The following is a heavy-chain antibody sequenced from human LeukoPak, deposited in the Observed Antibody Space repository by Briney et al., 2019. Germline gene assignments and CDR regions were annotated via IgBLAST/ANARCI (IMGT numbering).Heavy chain of an antibody. V-gene: IGHV4-59*01. CDR2: IYYSGSA. CDR3: ARARGLKEAFDI. J-gene: IGHJ3*02. Sequence: SETLSLTCIVSGDSISSYYWSWIRQPPGKGLEWIGYIYYSGSANYNPSLKSRVTISVDTSKNQFSLKLSSVTAADTAVYYCARARGLKEAFDIWGQGTMVTVSS. D-gene: IGHD5-12*01. CDR1: GDSISSYY.